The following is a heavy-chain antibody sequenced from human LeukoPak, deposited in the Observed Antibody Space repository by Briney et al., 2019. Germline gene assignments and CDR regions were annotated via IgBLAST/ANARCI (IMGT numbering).Heavy chain of an antibody. V-gene: IGHV1-18*01. CDR3: ARGSPPRRNYDSRGYYSYYFDY. CDR1: GYTFTSYG. J-gene: IGHJ4*02. CDR2: ISAYNGNT. D-gene: IGHD3-22*01. Sequence: GASVKVSCKASGYTFTSYGISWMRQAPGQGLEWMGWISAYNGNTHYAQKLQGRVTMTTDTSTSTVYMELRSLRSDDTAVYYCARGSPPRRNYDSRGYYSYYFDYWGQGTLVTVSS.